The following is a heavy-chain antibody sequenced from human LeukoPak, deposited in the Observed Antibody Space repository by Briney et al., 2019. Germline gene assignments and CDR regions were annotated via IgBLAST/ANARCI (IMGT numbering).Heavy chain of an antibody. J-gene: IGHJ6*03. CDR2: INTNTGNP. CDR3: ARTLYDFWSGSEYYMDV. D-gene: IGHD3-3*01. V-gene: IGHV7-4-1*02. CDR1: GYTFTGYY. Sequence: ASVKVSCKASGYTFTGYYMHWVRQAPGQGLEWMGWINTNTGNPTYAQGFTGRFVFSLDTSVSTAYLQISSLKAEDTAVYYCARTLYDFWSGSEYYMDVWGKGTTVTVSS.